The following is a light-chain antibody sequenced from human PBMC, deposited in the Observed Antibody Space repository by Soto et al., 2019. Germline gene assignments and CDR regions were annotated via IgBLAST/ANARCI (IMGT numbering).Light chain of an antibody. J-gene: IGLJ1*01. Sequence: QSALTQRASVSGSPGQSITISCTGTSSDVGNYNLVSWYQQSPGKAPKLMIYEVSMRPSGVSNRFSGSSSGNTASLTISGLQAEDEADYYCCSYAGFTSYYVFGTGTKVTVL. CDR1: SSDVGNYNL. CDR3: CSYAGFTSYYV. CDR2: EVS. V-gene: IGLV2-23*02.